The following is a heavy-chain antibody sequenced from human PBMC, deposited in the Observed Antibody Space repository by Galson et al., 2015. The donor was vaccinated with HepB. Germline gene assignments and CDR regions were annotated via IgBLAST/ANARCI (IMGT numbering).Heavy chain of an antibody. J-gene: IGHJ4*02. CDR3: AKDMGLGYCSSTSCPMDY. CDR1: GFTFDDYT. CDR2: ISWDGGST. D-gene: IGHD2-2*01. Sequence: SLRLSCAASGFTFDDYTMHWVRQAPGKGLEWVSLISWDGGSTYYADSVKGRFTISRDNSKNSLYLQMNSLRTEDTALYYCAKDMGLGYCSSTSCPMDYWGQGTLVTVSS. V-gene: IGHV3-43*01.